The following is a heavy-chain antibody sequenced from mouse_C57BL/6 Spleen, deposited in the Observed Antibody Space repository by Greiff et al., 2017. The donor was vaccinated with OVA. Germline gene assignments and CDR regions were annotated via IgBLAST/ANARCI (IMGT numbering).Heavy chain of an antibody. J-gene: IGHJ4*01. CDR3: ARYYPFYAMDY. V-gene: IGHV7-3*01. CDR1: GFTFTDYY. Sequence: EVQVVESGGGLVQPGGSLSLSCAASGFTFTDYYMSWVRQPPGKALEWLGFIRNKANGYTTEYSASVKGRFTISRDNSQSILYLQMDALRAEDSATEYCARYYPFYAMDYWGQGTSVTVSS. CDR2: IRNKANGYTT.